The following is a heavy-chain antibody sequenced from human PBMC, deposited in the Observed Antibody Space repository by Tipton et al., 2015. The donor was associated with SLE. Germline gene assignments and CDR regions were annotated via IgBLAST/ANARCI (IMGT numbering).Heavy chain of an antibody. Sequence: TLSLTCAVYGGSFTGYYWSWIRQSPGKGLEWIGEIHHSGSTIYNPSLKSRVTISVDTSKNQFSLKLSSVTAADTAVYYCARAYCSSTKCQRAEYFQHWGQGTLVPVYS. D-gene: IGHD2-2*01. CDR3: ARAYCSSTKCQRAEYFQH. CDR2: IHHSGST. V-gene: IGHV4-34*01. CDR1: GGSFTGYY. J-gene: IGHJ1*01.